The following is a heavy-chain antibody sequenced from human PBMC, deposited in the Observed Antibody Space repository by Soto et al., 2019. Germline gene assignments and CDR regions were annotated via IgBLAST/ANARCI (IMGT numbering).Heavy chain of an antibody. CDR2: ISYDGDNK. J-gene: IGHJ6*02. Sequence: VQLVESGGGVVQPGRSLTLSCAASGFTFRNYAMHWVRQAPGKGLEWVATISYDGDNKYYTGSVKGPFTISRDNSKNTLYLQMNSLRPEDTDVYYCARPWGELSTYYYGMDTWGQGTTVTVSS. CDR1: GFTFRNYA. V-gene: IGHV3-30-3*01. CDR3: ARPWGELSTYYYGMDT. D-gene: IGHD3-16*02.